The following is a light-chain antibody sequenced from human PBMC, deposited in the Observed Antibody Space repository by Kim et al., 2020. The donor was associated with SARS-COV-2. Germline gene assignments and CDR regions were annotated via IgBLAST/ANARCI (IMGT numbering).Light chain of an antibody. CDR3: NSRDSSGNHLVV. Sequence: LGQTVRITCPGDSLRSYYASWYQQKPGQAPVLVIYGKNNRPSGIPDRFSGSSSGNTASLTITGAQAEDEADYYCNSRDSSGNHLVVFGGGTQLTVL. J-gene: IGLJ2*01. V-gene: IGLV3-19*01. CDR1: SLRSYY. CDR2: GKN.